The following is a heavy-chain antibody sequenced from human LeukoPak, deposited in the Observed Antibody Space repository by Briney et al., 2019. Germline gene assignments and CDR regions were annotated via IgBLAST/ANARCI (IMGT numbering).Heavy chain of an antibody. V-gene: IGHV3-23*01. CDR3: TREGGYYYQFDY. J-gene: IGHJ4*02. D-gene: IGHD3-22*01. Sequence: PGGSLRLSCAASGFTLSSYAMSWVRQAPGKGLEWVSGISGSGGSTYHADSVQGRFTISRDNSKNTLSLQMNSLRAEDTAVYYCTREGGYYYQFDYWGRGTLVTVSS. CDR2: ISGSGGST. CDR1: GFTLSSYA.